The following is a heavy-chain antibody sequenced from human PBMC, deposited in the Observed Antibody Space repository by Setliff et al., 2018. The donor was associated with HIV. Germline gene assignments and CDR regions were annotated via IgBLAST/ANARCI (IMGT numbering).Heavy chain of an antibody. Sequence: GASVKVSCKASGGTFSRSVFSWVRQAPGQGLEWMGGIIPVFGTPNYAQKFQGRVTITADESTSTAYMELSSLRSEDTAVYYCARGMYSSGWYDAFDIWGQGTMVTV. V-gene: IGHV1-69*13. CDR1: GGTFSRSV. J-gene: IGHJ3*02. CDR2: IIPVFGTP. D-gene: IGHD6-19*01. CDR3: ARGMYSSGWYDAFDI.